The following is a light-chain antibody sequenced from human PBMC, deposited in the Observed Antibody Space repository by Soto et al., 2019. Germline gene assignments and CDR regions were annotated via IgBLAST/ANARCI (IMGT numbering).Light chain of an antibody. J-gene: IGKJ4*01. CDR3: LQALQTPVT. CDR1: QSLLHSSGYYY. V-gene: IGKV2-28*01. Sequence: DIVMTQSPLSLPVTPGEPASISCRSSQSLLHSSGYYYLDWDLQKPGQSPQLLIHLGENRASGVPDRFSGSGSGTDFTLKISRVAAEDVGVYYCLQALQTPVTFGGGTKVEIK. CDR2: LGE.